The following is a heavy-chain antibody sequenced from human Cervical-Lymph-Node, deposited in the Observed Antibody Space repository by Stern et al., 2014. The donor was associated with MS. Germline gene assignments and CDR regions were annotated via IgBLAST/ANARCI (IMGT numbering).Heavy chain of an antibody. CDR3: ARSDTLDY. Sequence: VQLVESGGGLIQPGGSLRLSCAASGFTFSLYDFHWVRQAPGKGLEWVAAVHPAGDPYYPGPVEGRFTIPRETPQNSSYLQLISLRAGDTAVYYCARSDTLDYWGRGTLVTVSS. CDR1: GFTFSLYD. CDR2: VHPAGDP. V-gene: IGHV3-13*05. D-gene: IGHD5-18*01. J-gene: IGHJ4*02.